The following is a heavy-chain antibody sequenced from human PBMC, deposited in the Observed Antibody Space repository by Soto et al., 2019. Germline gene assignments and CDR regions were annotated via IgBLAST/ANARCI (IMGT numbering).Heavy chain of an antibody. V-gene: IGHV3-21*01. CDR1: GFTFSSYS. CDR3: AISILGYCSSTSCYYFDY. Sequence: GGSLRLSCTASGFTFSSYSMNWVRQAPGKGLEWVSSISSSSSYIYYADSVKGRFTISRDNAKNSLYLQMNSLRAEDTAVYYCAISILGYCSSTSCYYFDYWGQGTLVTVSS. D-gene: IGHD2-2*01. CDR2: ISSSSSYI. J-gene: IGHJ4*02.